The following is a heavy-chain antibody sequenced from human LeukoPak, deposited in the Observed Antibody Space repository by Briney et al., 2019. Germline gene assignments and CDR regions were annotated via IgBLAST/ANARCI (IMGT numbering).Heavy chain of an antibody. V-gene: IGHV3-7*03. J-gene: IGHJ4*02. Sequence: GGSLRLSCAASGFTFSSSAMSWVRQAPGKGLEWVAIIKQDGSEKYYVDSVKGRFTISRDNAEKSLYLQMNSLRAADTAVYYCATSRTSDYWGQGTLVTVSS. CDR1: GFTFSSSA. D-gene: IGHD1-14*01. CDR2: IKQDGSEK. CDR3: ATSRTSDY.